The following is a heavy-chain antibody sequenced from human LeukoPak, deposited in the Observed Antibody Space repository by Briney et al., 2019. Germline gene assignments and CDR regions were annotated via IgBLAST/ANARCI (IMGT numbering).Heavy chain of an antibody. CDR3: AATYYDFWSGYSPFDY. J-gene: IGHJ4*02. CDR2: IYHSGST. V-gene: IGHV4-30-2*01. D-gene: IGHD3-3*01. Sequence: SETLSLTCTVSGGSVSSGGYYWSWIRQPPGKGLEWIGYIYHSGSTYYNPSLKSRVTISVDRSKNQFSLKLSSVTAADTAVYYCAATYYDFWSGYSPFDYWGQGTLVTVSS. CDR1: GGSVSSGGYY.